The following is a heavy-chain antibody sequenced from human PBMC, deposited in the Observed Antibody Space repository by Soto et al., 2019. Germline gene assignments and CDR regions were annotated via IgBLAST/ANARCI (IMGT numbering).Heavy chain of an antibody. V-gene: IGHV4-39*02. CDR3: ASAPWSSSRYDYYYGLDV. CDR2: IYYRGST. J-gene: IGHJ6*02. D-gene: IGHD6-13*01. Sequence: PSETLSLTCIVSGGSISSRSYYWGWIRQPPGKGLEWIGSIYYRGSTYYNPSLRSRVTISIDTSKNHFSLKLSSVTAADTAVYYCASAPWSSSRYDYYYGLDVWGQGTSVTVSS. CDR1: GGSISSRSYY.